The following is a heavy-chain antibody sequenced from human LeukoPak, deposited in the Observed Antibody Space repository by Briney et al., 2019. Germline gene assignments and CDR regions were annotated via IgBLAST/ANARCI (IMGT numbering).Heavy chain of an antibody. V-gene: IGHV7-4-1*01. J-gene: IGHJ3*01. D-gene: IGHD4-23*01. CDR1: GYTFTGYY. CDR3: ARASVVTFRDAFDV. Sequence: ASVKVSCKASGYTFTGYYMHWVRQAPGQGLEWMGWINTHSANPTYAQGLTGRYVFSVDTSATTAYLQIYNLQAEDSAVYFCARASVVTFRDAFDVWGQGTRVTVSS. CDR2: INTHSANP.